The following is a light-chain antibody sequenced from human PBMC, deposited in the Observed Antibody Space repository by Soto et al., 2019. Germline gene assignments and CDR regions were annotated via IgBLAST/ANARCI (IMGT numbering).Light chain of an antibody. Sequence: EIVMTQSPATLSMSPGERATLSCRASQYINTRLAWYQHRPGQAPRLLIYGASSRATGVPDRFSGTGSETDFTLTISRLEPEDFAVYYCQQYDNSPITFGQGTRLEI. CDR1: QYINTR. V-gene: IGKV3-20*01. CDR3: QQYDNSPIT. CDR2: GAS. J-gene: IGKJ5*01.